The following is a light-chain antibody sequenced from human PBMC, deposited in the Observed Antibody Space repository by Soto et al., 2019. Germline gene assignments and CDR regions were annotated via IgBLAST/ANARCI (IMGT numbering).Light chain of an antibody. CDR2: AAS. CDR1: QSVTTY. J-gene: IGKJ2*01. V-gene: IGKV1-39*01. Sequence: DIQMTQSPSSLSASVGDRVTITCRSSQSVTTYLNWYQQRPGKAPKLLIFAASTLQGGVPSRFRGSGSGTDFTLTITSLQPEDFATYFWQQTYSTLSTFGQGTKLEMK. CDR3: QQTYSTLST.